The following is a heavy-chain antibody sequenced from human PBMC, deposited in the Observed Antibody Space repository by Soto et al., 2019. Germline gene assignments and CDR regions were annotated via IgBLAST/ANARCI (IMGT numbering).Heavy chain of an antibody. CDR3: ARLPREYGSGSYYHDAFDI. CDR2: IYYSGST. D-gene: IGHD3-10*01. Sequence: SETLSLTCTVSGGSISSYYWSWIRQPPGKGLEWIGYIYYSGSTNYNPSLKSRVTISVDTSKNQFSLKLSSVTAADTAVYYCARLPREYGSGSYYHDAFDIWGQGTMVTVSS. J-gene: IGHJ3*02. CDR1: GGSISSYY. V-gene: IGHV4-59*08.